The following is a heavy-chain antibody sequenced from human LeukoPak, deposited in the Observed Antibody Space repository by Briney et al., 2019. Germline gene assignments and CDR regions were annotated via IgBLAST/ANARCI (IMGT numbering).Heavy chain of an antibody. D-gene: IGHD3-3*01. J-gene: IGHJ4*02. CDR1: GGSLSNYY. CDR3: AREDYNFL. Sequence: SETLSLTCTVSGGSLSNYYWSWIRQPAGKGLEWIGRIYTTGFTNYHPSLKSRVTVSIDTSKNQFYLKLTSVTAADTAVYYCAREDYNFLWGQGTLVTVSS. V-gene: IGHV4-4*07. CDR2: IYTTGFT.